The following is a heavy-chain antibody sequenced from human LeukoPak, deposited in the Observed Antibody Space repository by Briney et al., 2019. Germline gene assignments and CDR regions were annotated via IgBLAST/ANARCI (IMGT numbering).Heavy chain of an antibody. J-gene: IGHJ4*02. CDR2: ISGSGSST. CDR1: TFSNYA. D-gene: IGHD3-22*01. Sequence: GGSLRLSCAFTFSNYAMSWVRRAPGKGLEWVSAISGSGSSTYYADYANGRFTISRNNTKNTLYLQMNSLRAEDTAVYYCAKSPRHYYDSSGYQYYFDYWGQGTLVTVSS. CDR3: AKSPRHYYDSSGYQYYFDY. V-gene: IGHV3-23*01.